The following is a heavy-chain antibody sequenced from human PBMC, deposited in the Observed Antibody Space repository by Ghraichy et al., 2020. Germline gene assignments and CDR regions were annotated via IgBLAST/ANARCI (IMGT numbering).Heavy chain of an antibody. CDR1: GFTFSTYA. CDR2: IANSGGTT. J-gene: IGHJ4*02. D-gene: IGHD6-13*01. V-gene: IGHV3-23*01. Sequence: GETLNISCAASGFTFSTYAMSWVRRAPGKGLEWVSAIANSGGTTYYADSVRGRFTISRDNSKNTVSLQMNSLSAEDTAIYYCAKENRQPYSTAFDYWGQGTLVTVSS. CDR3: AKENRQPYSTAFDY.